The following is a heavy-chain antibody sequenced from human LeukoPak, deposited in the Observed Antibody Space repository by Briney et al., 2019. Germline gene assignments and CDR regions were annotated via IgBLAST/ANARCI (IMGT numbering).Heavy chain of an antibody. CDR3: ARPRHYYDSSGPNAFDI. Sequence: GASVKVSCEASGYTFTGYAINWVRQATGQGLEWMGWMNPNSGNTGYAQKFQGRVTIARNTSISTAYMELSSLRSEDTAVYYCARPRHYYDSSGPNAFDIWGQGTMVTVSS. J-gene: IGHJ3*02. V-gene: IGHV1-8*03. CDR1: GYTFTGYA. D-gene: IGHD3-22*01. CDR2: MNPNSGNT.